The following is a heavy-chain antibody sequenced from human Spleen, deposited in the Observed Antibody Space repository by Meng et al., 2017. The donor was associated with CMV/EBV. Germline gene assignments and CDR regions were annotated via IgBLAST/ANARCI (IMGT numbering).Heavy chain of an antibody. CDR3: ARDNHGFGDLREDV. V-gene: IGHV3-23*01. D-gene: IGHD3-10*01. CDR1: GFTFSSHA. Sequence: GGSLRLSCATSGFTFSSHAMSWVRQAPGKGLEWVSAISGSGGDTYYADSVKGRFTISRDNFNTMLYLEMNSLRAEDAAVYYCARDNHGFGDLREDVWGQGTTVTVSS. CDR2: ISGSGGDT. J-gene: IGHJ6*02.